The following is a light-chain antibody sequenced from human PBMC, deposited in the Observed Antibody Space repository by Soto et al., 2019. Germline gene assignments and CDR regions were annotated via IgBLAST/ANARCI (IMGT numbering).Light chain of an antibody. V-gene: IGKV3-20*01. Sequence: ETVMTQSPGTLSLSPGERDTLSCRASQSVTNNYLAWYQQKPGQAPRLLIYGASNRATGIPDRFSGSGSGTDFTLTISRLEPEDFAVYYCQQYGRSGTFGQGTKVDI. J-gene: IGKJ1*01. CDR1: QSVTNNY. CDR3: QQYGRSGT. CDR2: GAS.